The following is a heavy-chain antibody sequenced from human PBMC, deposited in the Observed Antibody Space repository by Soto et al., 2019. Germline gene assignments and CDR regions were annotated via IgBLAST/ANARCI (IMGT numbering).Heavy chain of an antibody. J-gene: IGHJ6*03. V-gene: IGHV1-3*01. CDR2: INAGNGNT. CDR1: GYTFTSYA. D-gene: IGHD6-6*01. CDR3: ARASSSSLYYYYYYMDV. Sequence: ASVKVSCKASGYTFTSYAMHWVRQAPGQRLEWMGWINAGNGNTKYSQKFQGRVTITRDTSASTAYMELSSLRSEDTAVYYCARASSSSLYYYYYYMDVWGKGTTVTVSS.